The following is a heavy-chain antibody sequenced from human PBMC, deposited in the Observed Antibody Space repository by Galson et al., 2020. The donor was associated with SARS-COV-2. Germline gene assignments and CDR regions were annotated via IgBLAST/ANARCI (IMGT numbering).Heavy chain of an antibody. CDR1: GGSISSNSYY. CDR2: INHSGRT. J-gene: IGHJ2*01. D-gene: IGHD6-25*01. V-gene: IGHV4-39*07. Sequence: SETLSLTCIVSGGSISSNSYYWGWIRQPPGKWLEWFGSINHSGRTNYNPSVKSRVTISVDTSNNQFSLKLSSVTAADTAVYYCASSWAADWYFDLWGRGTLVTVSS. CDR3: ASSWAADWYFDL.